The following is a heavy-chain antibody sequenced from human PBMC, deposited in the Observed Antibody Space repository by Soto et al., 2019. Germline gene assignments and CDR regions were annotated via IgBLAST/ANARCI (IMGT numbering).Heavy chain of an antibody. CDR1: GYSFTSYW. J-gene: IGHJ6*02. Sequence: GESLKISCKGSGYSFTSYWIGWVRQMPGKGLEWMGIIYPGDSDTRYGPSFQGQVTISADKSISTAYLQWSSLKASDTAMYYCARHPPRYSSGWELAVGGMDVWGQGTTVTVSS. V-gene: IGHV5-51*01. CDR3: ARHPPRYSSGWELAVGGMDV. CDR2: IYPGDSDT. D-gene: IGHD6-19*01.